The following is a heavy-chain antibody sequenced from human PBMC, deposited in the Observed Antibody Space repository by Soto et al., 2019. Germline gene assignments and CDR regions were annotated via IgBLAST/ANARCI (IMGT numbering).Heavy chain of an antibody. CDR3: VREGEMPYYYYGLDV. Sequence: QVQLVQSGAEVRKPGASVKVSCKASGYTFTTYGISWVRQAPGQGLEWMGWISGYNGHTKYAQKFQGRVTMTTDTSTSTVYMDLRSLRSDDTAVYYCVREGEMPYYYYGLDVWGQGTTVTVSS. CDR2: ISGYNGHT. CDR1: GYTFTTYG. V-gene: IGHV1-18*01. J-gene: IGHJ6*02. D-gene: IGHD3-16*01.